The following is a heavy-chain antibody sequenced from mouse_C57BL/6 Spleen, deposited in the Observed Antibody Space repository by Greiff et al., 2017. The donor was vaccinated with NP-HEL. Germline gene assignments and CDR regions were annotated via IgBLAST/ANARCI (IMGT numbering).Heavy chain of an antibody. V-gene: IGHV1-81*01. CDR3: AEGISYAMDY. CDR1: GYTFTSYG. CDR2: IYPRSGNT. Sequence: QVHVKQSGAELARPGASVKLSCKASGYTFTSYGISWVKQRTGQGLEWIGEIYPRSGNTYYNEKFKGKATLTADKSSSTAYMELRSLTSEDSAVYFCAEGISYAMDYWGQGTSVTVSS. J-gene: IGHJ4*01.